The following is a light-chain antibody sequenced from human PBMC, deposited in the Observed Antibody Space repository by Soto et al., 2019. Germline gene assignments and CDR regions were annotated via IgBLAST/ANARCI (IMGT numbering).Light chain of an antibody. CDR3: QQYDNLPPMYT. Sequence: DIPMTQSPSTLSGSVGDRVTITCRASQTISSWLAWYQQKPGKAPKLLIYKASTLKSGVPSRFSGSGSGTDFTFTISSLQPEDIATYYCQQYDNLPPMYTFGQGTKLEIK. V-gene: IGKV1-5*03. CDR2: KAS. CDR1: QTISSW. J-gene: IGKJ2*01.